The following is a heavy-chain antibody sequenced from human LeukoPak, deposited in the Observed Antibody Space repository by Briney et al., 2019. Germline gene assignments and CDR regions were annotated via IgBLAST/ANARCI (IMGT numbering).Heavy chain of an antibody. V-gene: IGHV4-31*03. CDR3: ARVRDSSGYLDAFDI. CDR1: GGSISSGGYY. CDR2: IYYSGST. D-gene: IGHD3-22*01. J-gene: IGHJ3*02. Sequence: PSETLSLTCTVSGGSISSGGYYWSWIRQHPGKGLEWIGYIYYSGSTNYNPSLKSRVTISVDTSKNQFSLKLSSVTAADTAVYYCARVRDSSGYLDAFDIWGQGTMVTVSS.